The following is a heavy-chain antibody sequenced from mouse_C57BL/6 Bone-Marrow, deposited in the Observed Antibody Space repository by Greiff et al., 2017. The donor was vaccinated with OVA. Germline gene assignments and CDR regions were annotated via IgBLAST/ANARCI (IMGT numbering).Heavy chain of an antibody. CDR1: GYTFTSYW. D-gene: IGHD1-1*01. CDR3: ASPPYGSSYVDY. CDR2: INPSSGYT. V-gene: IGHV1-7*01. Sequence: VQLVESGAELAKPGASVKLSCKASGYTFTSYWMHWVKQRPGQGLEWIGYINPSSGYTKYNQKFKDKATLTADKSSSTAYMQLSSLTYEDSAVYYCASPPYGSSYVDYWGQGTTLTVSS. J-gene: IGHJ2*01.